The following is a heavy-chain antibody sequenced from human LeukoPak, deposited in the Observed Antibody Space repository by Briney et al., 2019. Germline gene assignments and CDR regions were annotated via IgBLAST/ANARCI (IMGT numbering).Heavy chain of an antibody. CDR3: ARGVNWFDP. CDR2: IYYSGNT. CDR1: GGSIFTSFY. Sequence: SETLSLTCTVSGGSIFTSFYWDWIRQPPGKGLEWIGSIYYSGNTYYNPSLRRRVTIPVDTSKNQFSLSLNSVSAADTGVYYCARGVNWFDPWGQGTLVTVSS. J-gene: IGHJ5*02. V-gene: IGHV4-39*01.